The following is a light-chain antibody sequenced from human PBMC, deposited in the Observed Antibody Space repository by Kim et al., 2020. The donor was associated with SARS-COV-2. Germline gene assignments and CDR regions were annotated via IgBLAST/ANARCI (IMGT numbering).Light chain of an antibody. CDR3: QQTYGIPYS. CDR2: AAS. V-gene: IGKV1-39*01. J-gene: IGKJ2*03. CDR1: QNIRGY. Sequence: SASVGDRVTITCRASQNIRGYLNWYQHKPGKAPKLLISAASSLHSGVPFRFSGSGSGTDFTLTINNLQPEDIATYYCQQTYGIPYSFGQGTKLEI.